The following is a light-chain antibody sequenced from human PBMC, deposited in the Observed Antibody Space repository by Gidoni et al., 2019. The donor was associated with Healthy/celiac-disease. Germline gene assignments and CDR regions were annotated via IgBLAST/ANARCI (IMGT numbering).Light chain of an antibody. J-gene: IGKJ2*04. CDR2: GAS. CDR3: QQYGSSPPKCS. Sequence: VSSSYLAWYQQKPGQAPRLLIYGASSRATGIPDRFSGSGSGTDFTLTISRLEPEDFAVYYRQQYGSSPPKCSFGQGTKLEIK. CDR1: VSSSY. V-gene: IGKV3-20*01.